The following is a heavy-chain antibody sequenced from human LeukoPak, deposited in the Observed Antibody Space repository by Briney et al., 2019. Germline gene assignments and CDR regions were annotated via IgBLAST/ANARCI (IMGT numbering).Heavy chain of an antibody. CDR3: ARLPILEWLLSIDY. V-gene: IGHV4-39*01. Sequence: PSETLSLTCTVSGGSISSSSYYWGWIRQPPGKGLEWIGSIYYSGSTYYNPSLKSRVTISVDTSKNQFSLKLSSVTAADTAVYYCARLPILEWLLSIDYWGQGTLVTVSS. J-gene: IGHJ4*02. CDR2: IYYSGST. CDR1: GGSISSSSYY. D-gene: IGHD3-3*01.